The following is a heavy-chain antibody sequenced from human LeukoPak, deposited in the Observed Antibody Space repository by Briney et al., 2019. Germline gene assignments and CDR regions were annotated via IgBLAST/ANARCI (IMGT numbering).Heavy chain of an antibody. V-gene: IGHV1-46*01. J-gene: IGHJ4*02. CDR3: ATDLPSGYGSTAY. D-gene: IGHD3-10*01. Sequence: ALVKVSCKASGYSFTNNYMHWVRQAPGQGLEWMGLINPSGTDTLYAQTFQGRVTMTRDTSTRTVYMELSSLISEDTAVYYCATDLPSGYGSTAYWGQGTLVTVSS. CDR1: GYSFTNNY. CDR2: INPSGTDT.